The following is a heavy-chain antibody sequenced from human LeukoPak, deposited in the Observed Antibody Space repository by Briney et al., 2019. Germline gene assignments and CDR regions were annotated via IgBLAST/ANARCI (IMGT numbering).Heavy chain of an antibody. D-gene: IGHD3-22*01. CDR3: ASLDYCDSSLAFDY. V-gene: IGHV3-30*03. CDR2: ISYDGSNK. Sequence: GGSLRLSCAASGFTFSSYGMHWVRQAPGKGLEWVAVISYDGSNKYYADSVKGRFTISRDNSKNTLYLQMNSLRAEDTAVYYCASLDYCDSSLAFDYWGQGTLVTVSS. CDR1: GFTFSSYG. J-gene: IGHJ4*02.